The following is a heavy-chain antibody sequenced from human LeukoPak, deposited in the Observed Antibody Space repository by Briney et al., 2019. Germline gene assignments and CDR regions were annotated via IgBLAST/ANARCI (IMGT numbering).Heavy chain of an antibody. Sequence: GGSLRLSCAASGFTVSSNYMNWVRQAPGKGLVWVLRIASDGSSTTYADSVKGRFSISRDNAKNTLYLQMNSLRVEDTAVYYCARGRPHGNDYWGQGTLVTVSS. CDR1: GFTVSSNY. CDR3: ARGRPHGNDY. J-gene: IGHJ4*02. CDR2: IASDGSST. D-gene: IGHD4-23*01. V-gene: IGHV3-74*01.